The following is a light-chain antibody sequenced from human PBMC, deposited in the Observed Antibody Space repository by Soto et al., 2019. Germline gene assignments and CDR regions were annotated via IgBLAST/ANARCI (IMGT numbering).Light chain of an antibody. CDR1: QSVSSY. CDR3: QQRSNWTPFT. Sequence: EIVLTQSPATLSLSPGERATLSCRASQSVSSYLAWYQQKPGQAPRLLVYDASNRATGIPARFSGSGSGTDFTHTISSLEPEDFAVYYCQQRSNWTPFTFGGGTKVEIK. J-gene: IGKJ4*01. CDR2: DAS. V-gene: IGKV3-11*01.